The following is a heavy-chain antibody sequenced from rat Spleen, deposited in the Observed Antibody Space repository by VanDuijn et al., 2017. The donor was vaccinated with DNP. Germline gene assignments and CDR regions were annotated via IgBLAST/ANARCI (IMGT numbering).Heavy chain of an antibody. V-gene: IGHV5-7*01. CDR3: ARHRTISPYYYDMDA. CDR2: ISYNGGTP. CDR1: GFTFSDYY. J-gene: IGHJ3*01. D-gene: IGHD1-12*01. Sequence: EVLLVESDGGLVQPGRSLKLSCAVSGFTFSDYYMAWVRQAPAKGLEWVATISYNGGTPYYRDSVKGRFTISRDNAQSTLYLQMDSLRSEDTATYYCARHRTISPYYYDMDAWGQGTLVTVSS.